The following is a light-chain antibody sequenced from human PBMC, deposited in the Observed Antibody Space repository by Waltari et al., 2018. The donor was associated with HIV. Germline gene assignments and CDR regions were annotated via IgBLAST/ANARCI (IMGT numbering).Light chain of an antibody. Sequence: LLTHPPSVSRSPGQRVTISCTGSSSNIGTGYHVHWYQKYTGTAPKPLIFQNINRPSGVPDRFSGSKSVTSASLVITGLQAEDEADYYCQSYDRRLMWVFGGGTSLTV. V-gene: IGLV1-40*01. CDR1: SSNIGTGYH. CDR3: QSYDRRLMWV. J-gene: IGLJ2*01. CDR2: QNI.